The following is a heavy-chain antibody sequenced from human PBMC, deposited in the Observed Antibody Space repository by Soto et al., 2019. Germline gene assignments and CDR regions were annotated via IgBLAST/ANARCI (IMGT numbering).Heavy chain of an antibody. CDR3: ARYTFGHDREYHYAMDV. V-gene: IGHV4-30-4*01. CDR1: GACISSSAYY. CDR2: IFHSGSA. D-gene: IGHD3-10*02. Sequence: SQTLSLTCTVSGACISSSAYYWSLVPQPPRKGLEWIGYIFHSGSAYYNPSIKSRVTISVDTSKNQFSLKLTSVTAADTAVFYCARYTFGHDREYHYAMDVWGQGTTVTVSS. J-gene: IGHJ6*02.